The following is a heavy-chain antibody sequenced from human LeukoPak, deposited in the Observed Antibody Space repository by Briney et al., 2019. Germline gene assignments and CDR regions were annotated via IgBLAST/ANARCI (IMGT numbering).Heavy chain of an antibody. D-gene: IGHD3-3*01. J-gene: IGHJ4*02. V-gene: IGHV4-38-2*01. CDR1: GYPISSGYY. Sequence: PSETLSLTCAVSGYPISSGYYWGWIRQPPGKGLEWIGSIYHSGSTNYNPSLKSRVTISVDTSKNQFSLKLSSVTAADTAVYYCARSPEVLRFDYWGQGTLVTVSS. CDR2: IYHSGST. CDR3: ARSPEVLRFDY.